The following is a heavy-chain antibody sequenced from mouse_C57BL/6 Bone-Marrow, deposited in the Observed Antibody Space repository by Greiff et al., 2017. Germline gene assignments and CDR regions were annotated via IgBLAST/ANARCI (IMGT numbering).Heavy chain of an antibody. CDR1: GFNIKDDY. V-gene: IGHV14-4*01. Sequence: VQLQQSGAELVRPGASVKLSCTASGFNIKDDYMHWVKQRPEQGLEWIGWIDPENGDTEYASKFQGKATITADTSSNTAYLQLSSLTSEDAAVYYCTAVGLPGRFAYWGQGTVVTVSA. J-gene: IGHJ3*01. CDR3: TAVGLPGRFAY. CDR2: IDPENGDT. D-gene: IGHD3-1*01.